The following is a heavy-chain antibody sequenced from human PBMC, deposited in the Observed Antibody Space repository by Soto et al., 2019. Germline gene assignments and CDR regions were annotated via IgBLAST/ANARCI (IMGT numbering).Heavy chain of an antibody. Sequence: QVQLVQSGAEVKKPGASVKVSCKASGYTFTSYGISWVRQAPGQGLEWMGWISAYNGNTNYAQKLQGRVTMTTDTSTKTAYMELRSLRSDDTAVYYCARARVPLPPPLTMIVVVANWFDPWGQGTLVTVSS. CDR1: GYTFTSYG. CDR2: ISAYNGNT. J-gene: IGHJ5*02. D-gene: IGHD3-22*01. CDR3: ARARVPLPPPLTMIVVVANWFDP. V-gene: IGHV1-18*01.